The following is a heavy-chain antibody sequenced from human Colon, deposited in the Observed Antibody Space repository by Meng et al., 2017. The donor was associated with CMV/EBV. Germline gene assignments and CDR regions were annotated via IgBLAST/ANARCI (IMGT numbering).Heavy chain of an antibody. V-gene: IGHV4-39*07. J-gene: IGHJ5*02. CDR3: ARDRRPFGDYRLDQ. CDR1: GGSVSSSGSC. CDR2: IYYSGNT. Sequence: VSGGSVSSSGSCWGWVRQPPGKGLEWIGSIYYSGNTYYNESLKSRVTMSLDTSTNQVSLKLNYVTAADTAVYYCARDRRPFGDYRLDQWGQGTLVTVS. D-gene: IGHD4-17*01.